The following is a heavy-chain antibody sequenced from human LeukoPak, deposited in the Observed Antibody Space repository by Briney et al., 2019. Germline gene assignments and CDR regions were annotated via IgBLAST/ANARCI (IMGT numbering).Heavy chain of an antibody. CDR3: ARVLPVIAAAGKVRVGYWFDP. CDR1: GYTFTSYY. V-gene: IGHV1-46*01. D-gene: IGHD6-13*01. Sequence: GASVKVSCKASGYTFTSYYMHWVRQAPGHGLEWMGIINPSGGSTSYAQKFQGRVTMTRDMSTSTVYMELSSLRSEDTAVYYCARVLPVIAAAGKVRVGYWFDPWGQGTLVTVSS. CDR2: INPSGGST. J-gene: IGHJ5*02.